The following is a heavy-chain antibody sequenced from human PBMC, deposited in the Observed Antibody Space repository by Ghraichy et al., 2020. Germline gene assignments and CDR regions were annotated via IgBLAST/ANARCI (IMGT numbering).Heavy chain of an antibody. Sequence: SETLSLTCAVYGGSSSGYYWNWIRQPPGKGLEWIGEINHIGITNYNPSLKSRVTMSVDTSKNQFSLKLSSVTAADTAVYYCATWGLGTPLVNVQHWGQGTLVTVSS. CDR1: GGSSSGYY. J-gene: IGHJ1*01. CDR3: ATWGLGTPLVNVQH. V-gene: IGHV4-34*01. CDR2: INHIGIT. D-gene: IGHD5-18*01.